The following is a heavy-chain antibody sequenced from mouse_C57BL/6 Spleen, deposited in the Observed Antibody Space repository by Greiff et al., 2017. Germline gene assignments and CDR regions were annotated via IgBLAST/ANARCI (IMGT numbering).Heavy chain of an antibody. Sequence: VQLKESGPELVKPGASVKIPCKASGYTFTDYNMDWVKQSHGKSLEWIGDINPNNGGTIYNQKFKGKATLTVDKSSSTAYMELRSLTSEDTAVYYCARSVYGSRYYFDYWGQGTTLTVSS. D-gene: IGHD1-1*01. CDR3: ARSVYGSRYYFDY. V-gene: IGHV1-18*01. J-gene: IGHJ2*01. CDR2: INPNNGGT. CDR1: GYTFTDYN.